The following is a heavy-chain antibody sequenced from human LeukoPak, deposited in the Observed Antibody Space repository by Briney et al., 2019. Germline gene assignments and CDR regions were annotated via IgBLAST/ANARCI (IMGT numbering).Heavy chain of an antibody. D-gene: IGHD6-13*01. CDR3: ARAVAAEDAFDI. Sequence: GGSLRLSCAASGFTFSSYSMNWVPQAPGKGLEWVSSISSSSSYIYYADSVKGRFTISRDNAKNSLYLQMNSLRAEDTAVYYCARAVAAEDAFDIWGQGTMVTVSS. J-gene: IGHJ3*02. CDR2: ISSSSSYI. CDR1: GFTFSSYS. V-gene: IGHV3-21*01.